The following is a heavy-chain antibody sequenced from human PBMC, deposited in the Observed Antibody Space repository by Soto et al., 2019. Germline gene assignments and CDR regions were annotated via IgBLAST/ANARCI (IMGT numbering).Heavy chain of an antibody. CDR3: ARRGADTSGYYHF. CDR2: IHYSGST. V-gene: IGHV4-59*01. Sequence: SETLSLTCTVSGGSISSYYWSWIRQSPGKGLEWIGYIHYSGSTDYNASLKSRVTISVDSSKNQFSLKLSSVTAADTAVYYCARRGADTSGYYHFWGQGTLVTVSS. CDR1: GGSISSYY. D-gene: IGHD3-22*01. J-gene: IGHJ4*02.